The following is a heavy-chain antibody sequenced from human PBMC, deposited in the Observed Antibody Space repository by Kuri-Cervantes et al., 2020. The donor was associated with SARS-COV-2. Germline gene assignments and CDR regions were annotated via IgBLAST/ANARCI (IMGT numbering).Heavy chain of an antibody. CDR1: GFTFSSYG. CDR2: ISYDGSNK. J-gene: IGHJ6*02. Sequence: GSLKISCAASGFTFSSYGMHWVRQAPGKGLEWVAVISYDGSNKYCADSVKGRFTISRDNSKNTLYLQMNSLRAEDTAVYYCANGAYYYGMDVWGQGTTVTVSS. V-gene: IGHV3-30*18. D-gene: IGHD1-26*01. CDR3: ANGAYYYGMDV.